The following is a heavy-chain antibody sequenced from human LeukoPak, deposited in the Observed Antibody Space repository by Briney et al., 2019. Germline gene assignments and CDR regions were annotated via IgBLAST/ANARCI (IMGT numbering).Heavy chain of an antibody. V-gene: IGHV4-30-2*01. CDR1: GVSINIGGYY. CDR3: ARDINDSRFEY. J-gene: IGHJ4*02. CDR2: IYHSGDT. Sequence: PSETLSLTCTVSGVSINIGGYYWSWIRQPPGKGLEWIGSIYHSGDTYYNPSLKSRVTISVDRSKDQFSVKLSSVTAADTAMYYCARDINDSRFEYWGQGALVTVSS. D-gene: IGHD2-15*01.